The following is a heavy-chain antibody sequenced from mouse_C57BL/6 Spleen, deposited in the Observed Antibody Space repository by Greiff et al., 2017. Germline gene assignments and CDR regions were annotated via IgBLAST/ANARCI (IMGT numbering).Heavy chain of an antibody. CDR1: GYTFTSYG. D-gene: IGHD2-4*01. V-gene: IGHV1-81*01. CDR3: GDDCDGCAY. CDR2: IYPRSGNT. J-gene: IGHJ3*01. Sequence: QVQLKESGAELARPGASVKLSCKASGYTFTSYGISWVKQRTGQGLEWIGEIYPRSGNTYYNEKFKGKATLTADKSSSTAYMELRSLTSEDSAVFFCGDDCDGCAYWGQGTLVTVSA.